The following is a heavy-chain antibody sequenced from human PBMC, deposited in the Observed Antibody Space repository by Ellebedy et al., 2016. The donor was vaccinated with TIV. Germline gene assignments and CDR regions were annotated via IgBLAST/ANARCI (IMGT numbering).Heavy chain of an antibody. CDR1: GGSISSSSSY. V-gene: IGHV4-39*07. CDR3: ATGNQWDQLLVY. J-gene: IGHJ4*02. Sequence: MPSETLSLTCTVSGGSISSSSSYWGWIRQPPGKGLEWIGSIYYSGSTYYNPSLKSRVTISVDTSKNQYSLNLSSVTAADTAVYYCATGNQWDQLLVYWGQGTLVTVSS. CDR2: IYYSGST. D-gene: IGHD1-26*01.